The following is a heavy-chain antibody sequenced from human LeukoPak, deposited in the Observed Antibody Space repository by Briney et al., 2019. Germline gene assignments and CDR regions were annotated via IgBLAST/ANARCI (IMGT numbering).Heavy chain of an antibody. D-gene: IGHD3-10*01. V-gene: IGHV4-59*01. CDR2: IYYSGST. Sequence: KPSETLSLTCTVSGGSISSYYWSWIRQPPGKGLEWIGYIYYSGSTNYNPSLKSRVTISVDTSKNQFSLKLSSVTAADTAVYYCARDSRWFGEYKQYNWFDPWGQGTLVTVSS. CDR1: GGSISSYY. J-gene: IGHJ5*02. CDR3: ARDSRWFGEYKQYNWFDP.